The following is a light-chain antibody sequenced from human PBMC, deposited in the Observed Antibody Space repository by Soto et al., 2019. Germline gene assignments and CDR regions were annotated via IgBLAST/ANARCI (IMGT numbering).Light chain of an antibody. V-gene: IGLV2-14*01. CDR2: GVS. Sequence: QSVLTQPASVSGSPGQSITISCTGTSSDVGGYNYVSWYQQYPGKAPKLMIFGVSNRPSGVSNRFSGSKSGNTASLTITGLQAEDEADYYCSSYVSNNNYVFGTGTKVTVL. CDR3: SSYVSNNNYV. J-gene: IGLJ1*01. CDR1: SSDVGGYNY.